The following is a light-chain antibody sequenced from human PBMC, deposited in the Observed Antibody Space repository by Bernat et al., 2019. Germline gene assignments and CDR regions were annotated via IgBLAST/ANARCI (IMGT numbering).Light chain of an antibody. Sequence: QAGLTQPPSVSKGLRQTATLTCTGNSKNVGNQGAAWLQQHQGHPPKLLSYRNNNRPSGISERFSASRSGNTASLTITGLKPEDEADYYCPAWDSSLSAWVFGGGTKLTVL. CDR2: RNN. CDR1: SKNVGNQG. CDR3: PAWDSSLSAWV. J-gene: IGLJ3*02. V-gene: IGLV10-54*04.